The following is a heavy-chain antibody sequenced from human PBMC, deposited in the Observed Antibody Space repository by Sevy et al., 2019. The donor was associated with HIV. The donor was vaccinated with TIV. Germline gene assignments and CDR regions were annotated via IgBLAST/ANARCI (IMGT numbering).Heavy chain of an antibody. CDR1: GYTLTQFP. CDR2: FDPEDGDPEDGKT. D-gene: IGHD3-22*01. V-gene: IGHV1-24*01. Sequence: ASVKVSCKVSGYTLTQFPMHWVRQAPGKGLEWMTTFDPEDGDPEDGKTIYAQKFLGRVTMTEDTSTDTAYMELSSLRSDDTAVYYCATTKDYYDSSGYPFDYWGQGTLVTVSS. CDR3: ATTKDYYDSSGYPFDY. J-gene: IGHJ4*02.